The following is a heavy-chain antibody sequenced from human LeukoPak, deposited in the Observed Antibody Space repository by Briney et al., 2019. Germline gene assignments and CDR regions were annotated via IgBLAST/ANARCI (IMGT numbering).Heavy chain of an antibody. J-gene: IGHJ5*01. D-gene: IGHD1-26*01. V-gene: IGHV1-69*05. Sequence: SVKVSCKASGGTFSSYAFSWVRQAPGQGLQWMGGIIPILGTTNYAQQFQGRVTMTTDESTSTAFMELSSLRSEDTAIYSCATDDGSATMGFDSWGQGTLLTVSS. CDR3: ATDDGSATMGFDS. CDR2: IIPILGTT. CDR1: GGTFSSYA.